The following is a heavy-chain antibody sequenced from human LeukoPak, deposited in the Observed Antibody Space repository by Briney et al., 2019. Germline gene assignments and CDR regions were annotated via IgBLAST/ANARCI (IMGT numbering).Heavy chain of an antibody. CDR1: GYTFTGYY. D-gene: IGHD3-10*01. J-gene: IGHJ4*02. CDR2: INPSSGGT. V-gene: IGHV1-2*02. Sequence: PCASVNVSCKASGYTFTGYYMNWVRQAPGQGLECMGWINPSSGGTFYSQQFQGRVTMPRDSSITTAYMELSGLTSDGPVIYYCARVYDSGSFYTYWGQGTLVTVSS. CDR3: ARVYDSGSFYTY.